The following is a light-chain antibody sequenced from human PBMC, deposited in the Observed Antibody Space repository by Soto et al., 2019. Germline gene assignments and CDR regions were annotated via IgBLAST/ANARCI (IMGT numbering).Light chain of an antibody. CDR3: ATWDSSLSAGV. CDR2: EDT. V-gene: IGLV1-51*02. Sequence: QSVLTQPLSVSAAPGQKVTISCSGSSSNIENNYVSWYQQLPGTAPKLLIYEDTTRPSGIPDRFSGSKSGTSATLGITGLQTGDEADYYCATWDSSLSAGVFGTGTKVTVL. CDR1: SSNIENNY. J-gene: IGLJ1*01.